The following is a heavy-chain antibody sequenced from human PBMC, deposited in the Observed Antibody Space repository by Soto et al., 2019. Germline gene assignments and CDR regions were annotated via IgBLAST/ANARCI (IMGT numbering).Heavy chain of an antibody. CDR1: GFTLDTYW. CDR3: ARDGGGGYVDLDY. V-gene: IGHV3-7*01. D-gene: IGHD5-12*01. CDR2: INEDGSEK. Sequence: EVQLVESGGGLVQPGGSLRLSCAASGFTLDTYWMTWVRQAPGKGLEWLANINEDGSEKFYVDSVKGRFTTSRDNVKNSLYLQMNSLRADDTAVYYCARDGGGGYVDLDYWGQGTLVTVSS. J-gene: IGHJ4*02.